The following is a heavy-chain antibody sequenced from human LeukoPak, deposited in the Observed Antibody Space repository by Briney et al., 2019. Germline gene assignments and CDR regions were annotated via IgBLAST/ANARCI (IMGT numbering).Heavy chain of an antibody. D-gene: IGHD3-10*01. CDR2: ISGSSGYI. V-gene: IGHV3-21*01. J-gene: IGHJ4*02. Sequence: GGSLRLSCAASGFTFSSYSVNWVRQAPGKGLEWVSFISGSSGYIYYADSVKGRFTISRDNAKNSLYLQMNSLRDEDTAVYYCARGEYGSGSYHIDYWGQGTLVTVSS. CDR1: GFTFSSYS. CDR3: ARGEYGSGSYHIDY.